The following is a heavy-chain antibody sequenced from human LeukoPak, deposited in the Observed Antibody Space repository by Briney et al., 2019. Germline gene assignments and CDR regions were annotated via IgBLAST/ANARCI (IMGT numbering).Heavy chain of an antibody. V-gene: IGHV1-69*04. Sequence: SVKVSCKASGGTFSSYAISWVRQAPGQGLEWMGRIIPILGIANYAQKFQGRVTITADKSTSTAYMELSSLRSEDTAVYYCARDGGDGYNRQGMDVWGQGTTVTVSS. CDR2: IIPILGIA. CDR1: GGTFSSYA. J-gene: IGHJ6*02. D-gene: IGHD5-24*01. CDR3: ARDGGDGYNRQGMDV.